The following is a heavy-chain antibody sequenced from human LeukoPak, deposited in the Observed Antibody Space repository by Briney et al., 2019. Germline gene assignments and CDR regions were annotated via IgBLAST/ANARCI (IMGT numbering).Heavy chain of an antibody. D-gene: IGHD3/OR15-3a*01. J-gene: IGHJ4*02. CDR2: ILDNGIT. V-gene: IGHV3-53*01. Sequence: GGSLRLSCAVSGFSVSSTYMTWVRQAPGKALQWVSVILDNGITTYADSVKGRFSISRDNSKNTVYLQMNSLTVDDTAVYYCARDTGLGRTERFDSWGPGTLVTVSS. CDR3: ARDTGLGRTERFDS. CDR1: GFSVSSTY.